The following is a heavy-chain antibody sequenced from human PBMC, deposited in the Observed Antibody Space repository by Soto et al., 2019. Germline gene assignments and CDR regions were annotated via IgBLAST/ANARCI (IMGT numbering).Heavy chain of an antibody. J-gene: IGHJ2*01. CDR3: AKARGDQYWYFAL. V-gene: IGHV3-23*01. CDR2: ISGSGGST. Sequence: EVQLLESGGGLVQTGGALRLSCAASGFTFSSYAMSWVRQAPGKGLYWVSAISGSGGSTYYADSVKGRFTIYRDNSKNTLYLQMNSLRAEDTAVYYCAKARGDQYWYFALWGRGPLVTASS. D-gene: IGHD2-21*01. CDR1: GFTFSSYA.